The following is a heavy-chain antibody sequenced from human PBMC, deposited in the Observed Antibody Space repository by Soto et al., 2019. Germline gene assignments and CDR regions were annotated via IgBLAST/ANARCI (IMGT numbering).Heavy chain of an antibody. J-gene: IGHJ4*02. Sequence: PTLVNPTQTLTLTCTFSGFSLSTSGVGVGWIRQPPGKALEWLALIYWNDDKRYSPSLKSRLTITKDTSKNQVVLTMTNMDPVDTATYYCAHLSYDFWSGYLDYWGQGTLVTVSS. D-gene: IGHD3-3*01. V-gene: IGHV2-5*01. CDR3: AHLSYDFWSGYLDY. CDR1: GFSLSTSGVG. CDR2: IYWNDDK.